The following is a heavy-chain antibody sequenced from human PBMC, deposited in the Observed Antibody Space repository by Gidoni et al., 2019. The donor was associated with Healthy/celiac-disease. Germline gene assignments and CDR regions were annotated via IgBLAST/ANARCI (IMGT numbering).Heavy chain of an antibody. CDR3: TSFRPSSYYYYYGMDV. V-gene: IGHV3-49*05. CDR2: IISKAYGGKT. J-gene: IGHJ6*02. CDR1: GFTFGDYA. Sequence: EVQLVESGGGLVKPGRSLRLSCPASGFTFGDYAMSWFRQAPGKGREWVGLIISKAYGGKTEYAESVKGRFTISRDDSKSIAYLQMNSMKTEDTAVYYCTSFRPSSYYYYYGMDVWGQGTTVTVSS.